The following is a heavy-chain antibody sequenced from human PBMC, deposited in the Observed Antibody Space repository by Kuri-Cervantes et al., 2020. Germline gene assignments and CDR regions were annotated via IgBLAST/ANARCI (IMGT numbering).Heavy chain of an antibody. CDR1: GYTFTGYY. Sequence: ASVKVSCKASGYTFTGYYMHWVRQAPGQGLEWMGWINPNSGSTNYAQKLQGRVTMTTDTSTSTAYMELRSLRSDDTAVYYCASRDQAAEYLRYGMDVWGQGTTVTVSS. V-gene: IGHV1-2*02. CDR2: INPNSGST. J-gene: IGHJ6*02. CDR3: ASRDQAAEYLRYGMDV. D-gene: IGHD6-13*01.